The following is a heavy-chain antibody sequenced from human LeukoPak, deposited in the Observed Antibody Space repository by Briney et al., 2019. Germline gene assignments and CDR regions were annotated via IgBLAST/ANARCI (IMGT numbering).Heavy chain of an antibody. CDR2: INPNSGGT. J-gene: IGHJ6*03. Sequence: GASVKVSCKASGYTFTGYYMHWVRQAPGQGLLWMGWINPNSGGTNYAQKFQGRVTMTRDTSISTAYMELSRLRSDDTAVYYCARATSPPYYYYMDVWGKGTTVTVSS. V-gene: IGHV1-2*02. CDR1: GYTFTGYY. CDR3: ARATSPPYYYYMDV.